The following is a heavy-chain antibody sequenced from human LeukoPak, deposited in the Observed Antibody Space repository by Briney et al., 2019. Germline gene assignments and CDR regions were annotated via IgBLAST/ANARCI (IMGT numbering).Heavy chain of an antibody. CDR3: ASGGLITGTTPGWFDS. CDR1: GGSFSGYY. J-gene: IGHJ5*01. CDR2: INHSGST. D-gene: IGHD1-7*01. V-gene: IGHV4-34*01. Sequence: SETLSLTCAVYGGSFSGYYWSWIRQPPGKGLEWIGEINHSGSTNYNPSLKSRVTISVDTSKNQFSLKLSSVTAADTAVYSCASGGLITGTTPGWFDSWGQGTLVTVSS.